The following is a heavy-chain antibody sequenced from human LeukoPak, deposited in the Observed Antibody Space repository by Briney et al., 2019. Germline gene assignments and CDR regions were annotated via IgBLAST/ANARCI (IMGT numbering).Heavy chain of an antibody. V-gene: IGHV1-69*04. Sequence: ASVKVSCKASGGTFSSYANSWVRQAPGQGLEWMGRIIPILGIANYAQKFQGRVTITADKSTSTAYMELSSLRSEDTAVYYCAGPGRYPDAFDIWGQGTMVTVSS. CDR1: GGTFSSYA. J-gene: IGHJ3*02. CDR2: IIPILGIA. D-gene: IGHD1-14*01. CDR3: AGPGRYPDAFDI.